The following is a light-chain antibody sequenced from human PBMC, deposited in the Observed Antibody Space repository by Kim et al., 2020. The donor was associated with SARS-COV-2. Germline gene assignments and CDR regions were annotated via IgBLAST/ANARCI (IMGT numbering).Light chain of an antibody. J-gene: IGKJ1*01. CDR2: EAS. CDR3: QHYNNYWT. Sequence: DIQMTQSPSTLSASVGDRVTITCRASQSIDNWLAWYQQKPGKAPKLLIFEASTLQGGVPSRFSGSGSGTEFTLTISSLQPDDFATYYCQHYNNYWTFGQGTKV. V-gene: IGKV1-5*01. CDR1: QSIDNW.